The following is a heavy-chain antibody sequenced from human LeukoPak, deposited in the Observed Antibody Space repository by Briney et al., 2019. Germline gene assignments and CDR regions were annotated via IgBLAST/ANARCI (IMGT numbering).Heavy chain of an antibody. CDR2: ISAYNGNT. V-gene: IGHV1-18*04. J-gene: IGHJ4*02. CDR1: GYTFTSYY. Sequence: ASVKVSCKASGYTFTSYYMHWVRQAPGQGLEWMGWISAYNGNTNYAQKLQGRVTMTTDTSTSTAYMELRSLRSDDTAVYYCARYQRDRDPDYWGQGTLVTVSS. D-gene: IGHD1-14*01. CDR3: ARYQRDRDPDY.